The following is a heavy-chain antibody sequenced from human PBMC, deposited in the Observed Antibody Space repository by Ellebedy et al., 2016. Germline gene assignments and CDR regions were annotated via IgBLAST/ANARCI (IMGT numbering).Heavy chain of an antibody. Sequence: SVKVSCXASGGTFSSYAISWVRQAPGQGLEWMGGIIPIFGTANYAQKFQGRVTITADESTSTAYMELSSLRSEDTAVYYCARPNDALAGRAFDIWGQGTMVTVSS. V-gene: IGHV1-69*13. CDR3: ARPNDALAGRAFDI. D-gene: IGHD2-8*01. CDR2: IIPIFGTA. CDR1: GGTFSSYA. J-gene: IGHJ3*02.